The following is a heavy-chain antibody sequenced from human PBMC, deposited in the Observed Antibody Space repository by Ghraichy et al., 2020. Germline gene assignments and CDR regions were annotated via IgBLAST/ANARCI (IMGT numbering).Heavy chain of an antibody. CDR2: ISGST. D-gene: IGHD2-2*01. V-gene: IGHV3-23*01. CDR1: GFTFSSYA. CDR3: AKEGYPGGYQPFDY. J-gene: IGHJ4*02. Sequence: GSLRLSCAASGFTFSSYAMSWVRQAPGKGLEWVSAISGSTYYADSVKGRFTISRDNSKNTLYLQMNSLRVEDTAVYYCAKEGYPGGYQPFDYWSQGALVTVSS.